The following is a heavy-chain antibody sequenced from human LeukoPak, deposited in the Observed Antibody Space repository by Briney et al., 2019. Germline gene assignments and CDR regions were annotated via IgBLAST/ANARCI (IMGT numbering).Heavy chain of an antibody. CDR3: ARAVAAPGAFDI. CDR2: ISWDTYNI. Sequence: GRSLRLSCAASGFIFDECAMHWVRQAPGQGLEWVSGISWDTYNIIYADSVKGRFTISRDNAKNSLYLQMDSLRAEDTALYYCARAVAAPGAFDIWGQGTVVTVSS. D-gene: IGHD6-19*01. J-gene: IGHJ3*02. V-gene: IGHV3-9*01. CDR1: GFIFDECA.